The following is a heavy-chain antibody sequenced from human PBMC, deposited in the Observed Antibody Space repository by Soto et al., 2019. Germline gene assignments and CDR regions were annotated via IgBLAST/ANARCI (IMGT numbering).Heavy chain of an antibody. J-gene: IGHJ5*02. CDR3: ARRGSGSFAAFDP. V-gene: IGHV1-3*01. D-gene: IGHD3-10*01. CDR1: GYTFTSYA. Sequence: ASVKVSCKASGYTFTSYAMHWVRQAPGQRLEWMGWINAGNGNTKYSQKFQGRVTITRDTSASTAYMELSSLRSEDTAVYYCARRGSGSFAAFDPRGQGTLVTVSS. CDR2: INAGNGNT.